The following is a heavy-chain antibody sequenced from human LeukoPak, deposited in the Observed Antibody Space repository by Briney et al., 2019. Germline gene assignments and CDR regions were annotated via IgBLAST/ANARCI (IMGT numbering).Heavy chain of an antibody. Sequence: GASVKVSCKASGGTFSSHAISWVRQAPGQGLEWMGGIIPIFGTANYAQKFQGRVTITADESTSTAYMELSSLRSEDTAVYYCARDRTSLGYCSGGSCRYDAFDIWGQGTMVTVSS. CDR2: IIPIFGTA. J-gene: IGHJ3*02. V-gene: IGHV1-69*13. D-gene: IGHD2-15*01. CDR3: ARDRTSLGYCSGGSCRYDAFDI. CDR1: GGTFSSHA.